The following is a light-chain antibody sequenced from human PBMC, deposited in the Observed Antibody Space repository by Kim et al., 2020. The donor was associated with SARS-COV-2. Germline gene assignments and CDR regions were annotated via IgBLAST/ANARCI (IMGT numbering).Light chain of an antibody. CDR2: DAT. CDR3: QQSYSTLRT. Sequence: DIQMTQSPSSLSASVGDRVTITCRASQRISTYLNWYQQKPGKAPKVLIYDATNLQSGVPTRFSGSGSGTDFTLTISSLQPEDFATYYCQQSYSTLRTFGGGTKLEI. J-gene: IGKJ4*01. V-gene: IGKV1-39*01. CDR1: QRISTY.